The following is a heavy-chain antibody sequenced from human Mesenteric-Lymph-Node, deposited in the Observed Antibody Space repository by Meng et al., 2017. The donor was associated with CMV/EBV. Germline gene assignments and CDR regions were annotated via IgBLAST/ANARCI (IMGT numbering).Heavy chain of an antibody. V-gene: IGHV3-30*02. Sequence: GESLKISCAASGFFVSSDSMSWVRQAPGKGLEWVTFIHYDASSKDYADSVKGRFTISRDNSKNTVYLQMNSLRPEDTAVYYCARDFQWHIDYWGQGTLVTVSS. J-gene: IGHJ4*02. D-gene: IGHD2/OR15-2a*01. CDR3: ARDFQWHIDY. CDR2: IHYDASSK. CDR1: GFFVSSDS.